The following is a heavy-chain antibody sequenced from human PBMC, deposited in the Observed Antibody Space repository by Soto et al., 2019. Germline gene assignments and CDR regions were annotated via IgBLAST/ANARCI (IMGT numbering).Heavy chain of an antibody. CDR1: RFTFITYA. D-gene: IGHD2-15*01. CDR2: ISGGGGDT. CDR3: AKSLFGGPDI. V-gene: IGHV3-23*01. Sequence: GSLRLSCAASRFTFITYAMSCVRQAPGKGLEWVSGISGGGGDTSYADSVRGRFTCSRDNSKNTLYLQMNSLRAEDTALYYCAKSLFGGPDIWGQGTMVTVSS. J-gene: IGHJ3*02.